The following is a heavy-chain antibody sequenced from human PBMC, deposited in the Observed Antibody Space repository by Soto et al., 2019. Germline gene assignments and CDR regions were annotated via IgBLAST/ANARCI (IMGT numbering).Heavy chain of an antibody. CDR1: GGSISSGGYS. D-gene: IGHD6-6*01. CDR3: VGGIAARPLGY. Sequence: QLQLQESGSGLVKPSQTLSLTCAVSGGSISSGGYSWSWIRQPPGKGLEWIGYIYHSGSTYYNPSLKXRFTXSXHRSKNQFPLKLSSVTAADTAVYYCVGGIAARPLGYWGQGTLVTVSS. CDR2: IYHSGST. J-gene: IGHJ4*02. V-gene: IGHV4-30-2*01.